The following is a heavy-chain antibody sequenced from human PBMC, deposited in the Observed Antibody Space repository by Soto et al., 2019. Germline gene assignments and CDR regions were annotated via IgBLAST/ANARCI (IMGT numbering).Heavy chain of an antibody. CDR1: GCSISNYF. D-gene: IGHD6-13*01. CDR2: IHYSGTT. Sequence: SETLSLPCPVSGCSISNYFWTWIRQPPGKGLEWIGYIHYSGTTSFFPSYNPSLRSRVTISEDTSKNQFSLKLLSVTTADTAVYFCAAGEASSRNLAPYYLDFWGQGTLVTVSS. V-gene: IGHV4-59*01. J-gene: IGHJ4*02. CDR3: AAGEASSRNLAPYYLDF.